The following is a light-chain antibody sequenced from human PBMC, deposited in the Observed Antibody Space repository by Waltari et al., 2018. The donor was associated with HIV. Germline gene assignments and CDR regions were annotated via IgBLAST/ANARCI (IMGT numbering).Light chain of an antibody. CDR1: SSDIGAGYD. V-gene: IGLV1-40*01. J-gene: IGLJ1*01. Sequence: QSVLTQPPSVSGAPGQRIAISCTGSSSDIGAGYDGHGYQHLPGTAPKPLICGNSNRPPGLSDRFVGSKSGTSASRAITGFQADDDADYYCQSYESSVRGSWVFGTGPKVTVL. CDR2: GNS. CDR3: QSYESSVRGSWV.